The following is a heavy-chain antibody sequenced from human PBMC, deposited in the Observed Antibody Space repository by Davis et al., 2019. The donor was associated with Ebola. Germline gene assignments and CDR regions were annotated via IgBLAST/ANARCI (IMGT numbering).Heavy chain of an antibody. D-gene: IGHD2-15*01. Sequence: GESLKISCSVSGFTFSTSIMNWVRQAPGKGLEWVSSISSSSSYIYYADSVKGRFTISRDNAKNSLYLQMNSLRAEDTAVYYCGVVAATAPDYWGQGTLVTVSS. CDR2: ISSSSSYI. CDR3: GVVAATAPDY. CDR1: GFTFSTSI. V-gene: IGHV3-21*01. J-gene: IGHJ4*02.